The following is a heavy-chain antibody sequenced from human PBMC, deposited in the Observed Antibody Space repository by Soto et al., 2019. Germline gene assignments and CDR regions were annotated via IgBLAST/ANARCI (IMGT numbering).Heavy chain of an antibody. J-gene: IGHJ3*02. CDR1: GGSFSGYY. Sequence: LSLTCAVYGGSFSGYYWSWIRQPPGKGLEWIGEINHSGSTNYNPSLKGRVTISVDTSKNQFSLKLSSVTAADTAVYYCASYGGNSGDAFDIWGQGTMVTVS. CDR3: ASYGGNSGDAFDI. D-gene: IGHD4-17*01. CDR2: INHSGST. V-gene: IGHV4-34*01.